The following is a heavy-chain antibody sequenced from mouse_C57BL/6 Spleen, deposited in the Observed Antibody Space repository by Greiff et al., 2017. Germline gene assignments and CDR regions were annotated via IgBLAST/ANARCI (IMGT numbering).Heavy chain of an antibody. CDR2: INPGSGGT. CDR1: GYAFTNYL. D-gene: IGHD2-3*01. Sequence: VQLQQSGAELVRPGTSVKVSCKASGYAFTNYLIEWVKQRPGQGLEWIGVINPGSGGTNYNEKFKGKATLTADKSSSTAYMQLSSLTSEDSAVYFCARDGYYLYYAMDYWGQGTSVTVSS. CDR3: ARDGYYLYYAMDY. V-gene: IGHV1-54*01. J-gene: IGHJ4*01.